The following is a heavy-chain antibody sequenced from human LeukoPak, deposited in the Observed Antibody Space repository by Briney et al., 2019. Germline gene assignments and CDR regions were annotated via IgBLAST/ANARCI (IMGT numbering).Heavy chain of an antibody. CDR2: ISAYNGNT. D-gene: IGHD5-24*01. Sequence: ASVKVSCKASGYTFTSYDINWVRQATGQGLEWMGWISAYNGNTNYAQKLQGRVTMTTDTSTSTAYMELRSLRSDDTAVYYCAREKAGYNDYWGQGTLVTVSS. V-gene: IGHV1-18*01. J-gene: IGHJ4*02. CDR1: GYTFTSYD. CDR3: AREKAGYNDY.